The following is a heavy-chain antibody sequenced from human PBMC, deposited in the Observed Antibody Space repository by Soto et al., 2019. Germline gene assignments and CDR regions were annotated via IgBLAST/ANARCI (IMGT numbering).Heavy chain of an antibody. D-gene: IGHD6-13*01. V-gene: IGHV1-3*01. CDR2: INAGNGNT. CDR3: AIVRPDRSSWYAFDI. Sequence: QVQLVQSGAEVKKPGASVKVSCKASGYTFTSYAMHWVRQAPGQRLEWMGWINAGNGNTKYSQKFQGRVTITRDTTASTAYMELSSLRSEDTALYYCAIVRPDRSSWYAFDIWGQGTLVTVSS. CDR1: GYTFTSYA. J-gene: IGHJ3*02.